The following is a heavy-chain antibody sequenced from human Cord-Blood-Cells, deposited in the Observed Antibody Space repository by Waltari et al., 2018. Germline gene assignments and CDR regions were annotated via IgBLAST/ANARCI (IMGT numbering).Heavy chain of an antibody. CDR1: GGSIRSGGYY. D-gene: IGHD7-27*01. CDR3: ARGTPLTGDDY. J-gene: IGHJ4*02. V-gene: IGHV4-31*02. Sequence: QVQLQESGPGLVKPSQTLSLTRPVSGGSIRSGGYYWSWIRQHPGKGREWIGYIYYSGSTYYNPSLKSRVTISVDTSKNQFSLKLSSVTAADTAVYYCARGTPLTGDDYWGQGTLVTVSS. CDR2: IYYSGST.